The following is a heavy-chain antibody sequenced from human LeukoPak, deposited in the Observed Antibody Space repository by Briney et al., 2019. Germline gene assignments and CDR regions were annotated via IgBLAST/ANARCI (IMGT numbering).Heavy chain of an antibody. V-gene: IGHV3-30*18. D-gene: IGHD1-26*01. Sequence: GGSLRLSCAASGFTFSSCGMHWVRQAPGKGLEWVAVISSDGSNADYADSVKGRFTISRGNSKSTLYLQMNSLRAEDTAVYYCAKGSPQFDFWGQGTLVTVSS. J-gene: IGHJ4*02. CDR1: GFTFSSCG. CDR3: AKGSPQFDF. CDR2: ISSDGSNA.